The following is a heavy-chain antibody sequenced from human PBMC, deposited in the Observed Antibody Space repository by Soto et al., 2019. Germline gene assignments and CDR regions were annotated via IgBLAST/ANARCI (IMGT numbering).Heavy chain of an antibody. CDR2: IIPIFGTA. J-gene: IGHJ6*02. CDR3: ARYESSGYYSGLDYCYCGMDV. V-gene: IGHV1-69*12. CDR1: GCTFSSYA. Sequence: QVQLVQSGAEVKKPGSSVKVSCKASGCTFSSYAISWDRQAPGQGLEWMGGIIPIFGTANYAQKFQGRVTITADESTSTAYMELSSLRSDATAVYYCARYESSGYYSGLDYCYCGMDVWGQGTTVTVS. D-gene: IGHD3-22*01.